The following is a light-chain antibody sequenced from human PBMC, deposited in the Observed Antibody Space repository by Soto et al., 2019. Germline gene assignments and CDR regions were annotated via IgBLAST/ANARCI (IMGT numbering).Light chain of an antibody. J-gene: IGLJ1*01. V-gene: IGLV1-44*01. CDR2: SNN. Sequence: QCLLTQPPSATGTHVRTGSISYTESHSNIGTKTVNWYQQFPGTAPKLLIYSNNQRPSGVPDRFSGSKSGTSASLAISGLQSEDEADYYCAAWDDSLNGLFGTGTKVTVL. CDR3: AAWDDSLNGL. CDR1: HSNIGTKT.